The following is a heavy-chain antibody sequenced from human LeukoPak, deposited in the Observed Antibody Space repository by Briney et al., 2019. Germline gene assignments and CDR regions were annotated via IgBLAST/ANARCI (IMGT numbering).Heavy chain of an antibody. J-gene: IGHJ4*02. D-gene: IGHD3-3*01. CDR3: AKEGVDFGSADY. CDR2: ISWNSGNI. CDR1: GFTFDDYA. V-gene: IGHV3-9*01. Sequence: PGGSLRLSCAASGFTFDDYAMHWVRQAPGKGLEWVSSISWNSGNIGYADSVKGRFTISRDNAKNSLYLQMNSLRAEDTALYYCAKEGVDFGSADYWGQGTLVTVSS.